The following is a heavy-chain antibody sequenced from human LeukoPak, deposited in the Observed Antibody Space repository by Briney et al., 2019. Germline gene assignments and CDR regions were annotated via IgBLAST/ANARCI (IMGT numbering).Heavy chain of an antibody. CDR2: INHSGST. J-gene: IGHJ4*02. CDR1: GGSISSGGYY. D-gene: IGHD6-19*01. V-gene: IGHV4-30-2*01. CDR3: ARFGSGWYYFDY. Sequence: SETLSLTCTVSGGSISSGGYYWSWIRQPPGKGLEWIGYINHSGSTNYNPSLKSRVTISVDTSKNQFSLKLSSVTAADTAVYYCARFGSGWYYFDYWGQGTLVTVSS.